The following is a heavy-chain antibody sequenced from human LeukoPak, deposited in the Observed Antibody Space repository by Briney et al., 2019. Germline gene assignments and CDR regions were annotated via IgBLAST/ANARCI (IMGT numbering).Heavy chain of an antibody. D-gene: IGHD2-2*01. Sequence: SETLSLTCAVYGGSFNDYYWIWIRQPPGKGLEWIGEIKPSGRTNYNPSLESRVTISVDTSKNHFSLNLTSVTSADTAVYFCARAPRAYCSTTGSCFQDYWGQGTLVTVSS. CDR2: IKPSGRT. CDR3: ARAPRAYCSTTGSCFQDY. CDR1: GGSFNDYY. J-gene: IGHJ4*02. V-gene: IGHV4-34*01.